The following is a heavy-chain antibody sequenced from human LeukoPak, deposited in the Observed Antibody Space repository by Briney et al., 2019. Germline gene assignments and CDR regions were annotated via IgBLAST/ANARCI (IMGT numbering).Heavy chain of an antibody. Sequence: ASVKVSCKASGYTFTGYYMHWVRQAPGQGLEWMGLIDPNTGGTNYAQKLQGRVTMTRDTSISTAYMELSRLRSDDTAVYYCARGNYDFLTYWGQGTLVTVSS. CDR3: ARGNYDFLTY. D-gene: IGHD3-9*01. V-gene: IGHV1-2*02. J-gene: IGHJ4*02. CDR2: IDPNTGGT. CDR1: GYTFTGYY.